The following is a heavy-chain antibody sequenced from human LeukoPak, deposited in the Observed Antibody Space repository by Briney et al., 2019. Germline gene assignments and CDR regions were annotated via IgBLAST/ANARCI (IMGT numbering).Heavy chain of an antibody. V-gene: IGHV3-7*05. CDR1: GFTFSHYW. CDR2: IKQDGSEK. J-gene: IGHJ4*02. CDR3: AKNRKAIGY. D-gene: IGHD3-10*01. Sequence: GGSLRLSCVASGFTFSHYWMSWVRQAPGKGLEWVANIKQDGSEKAYVDSVRGRFTISRDNARNSLYLQMNSLRAEDTAVYYCAKNRKAIGYWGQGTLVTVSS.